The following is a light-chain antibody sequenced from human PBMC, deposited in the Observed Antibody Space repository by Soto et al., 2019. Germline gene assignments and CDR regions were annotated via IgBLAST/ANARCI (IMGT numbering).Light chain of an antibody. CDR2: KAS. CDR3: QHYNSYSEA. J-gene: IGKJ1*01. CDR1: QTTSSW. Sequence: DIQMTQSPSTLSGSVGDRVTITCRASQTTSSWLAWYQQKPGKAPKPLIYKASTLKSGVPSRFSGSGSGTEFTLTISSLQPDDFATYYCQHYNSYSEAFGQGTKV. V-gene: IGKV1-5*03.